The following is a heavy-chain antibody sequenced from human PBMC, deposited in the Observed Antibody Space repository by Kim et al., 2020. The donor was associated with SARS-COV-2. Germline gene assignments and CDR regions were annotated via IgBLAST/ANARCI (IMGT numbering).Heavy chain of an antibody. CDR3: ARSYDSGSFWPGF. CDR2: SKNKANSYAT. J-gene: IGHJ4*02. Sequence: GGSLRLSCAASGFTFSDYYMDWVRQAPGKGLEWVGRSKNKANSYATQYAASVKSRFTIARDDSKNSLYLQMNSLGTEDTAMYYCARSYDSGSFWPGFWGQGTPVTVSS. D-gene: IGHD3-10*01. V-gene: IGHV3-72*01. CDR1: GFTFSDYY.